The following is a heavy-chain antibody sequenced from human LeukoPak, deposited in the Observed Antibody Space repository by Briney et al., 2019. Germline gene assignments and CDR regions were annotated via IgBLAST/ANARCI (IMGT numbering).Heavy chain of an antibody. V-gene: IGHV4-39*01. CDR1: GGSISSSGYY. J-gene: IGHJ5*02. D-gene: IGHD1-26*01. CDR3: ARHEYSGSYYGLSWFDP. Sequence: PSETLSLTCTVSGGSISSSGYYWGWIRQPPGKGLELIASIHYSGSTYYNPSLKSRVTISVDTSKSQLSLKLSSLTAADTAVYYCARHEYSGSYYGLSWFDPWGQGTLVTVSS. CDR2: IHYSGST.